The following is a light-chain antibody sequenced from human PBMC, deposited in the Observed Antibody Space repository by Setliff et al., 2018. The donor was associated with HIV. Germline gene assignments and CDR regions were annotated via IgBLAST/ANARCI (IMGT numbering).Light chain of an antibody. Sequence: QSVLTQPASVSGPPGQSITVSCTGTSSDVGAYNFVSWFQQYPGKAPKLMIYEVSNRPSGVSNRFSGSKSGNTASLTISELQAEDEADYYCSSYTYISTPVFGSGTKVTVL. CDR3: SSYTYISTPV. V-gene: IGLV2-14*01. J-gene: IGLJ1*01. CDR2: EVS. CDR1: SSDVGAYNF.